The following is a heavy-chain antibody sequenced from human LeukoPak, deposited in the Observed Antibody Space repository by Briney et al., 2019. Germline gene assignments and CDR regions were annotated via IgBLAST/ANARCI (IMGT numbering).Heavy chain of an antibody. V-gene: IGHV4-34*01. Sequence: SETLSLTCAVYGGSFSGYYWSWIRQPPGKGLEWIGEINHSGSTNYNPSLKSRVTISVDTSKNQFSLKLSSVTAADTAVYYCAGGLSVRDYWGQGTLVTVSS. CDR1: GGSFSGYY. CDR3: AGGLSVRDY. J-gene: IGHJ4*02. D-gene: IGHD6-25*01. CDR2: INHSGST.